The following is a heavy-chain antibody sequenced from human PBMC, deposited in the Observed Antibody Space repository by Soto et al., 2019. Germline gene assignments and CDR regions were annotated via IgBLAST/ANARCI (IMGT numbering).Heavy chain of an antibody. CDR3: ARGPLVVLNYFES. V-gene: IGHV1-69*02. CDR1: GGNFRNYP. J-gene: IGHJ4*02. Sequence: QVQLVQSGTEVKKPGSSVKVSCKASGGNFRNYPINWMRQAPGEGLEWMGSIFPLTDIPDYAQNFQARLTISADKSTSTAYMELSSLTSDDTAMYFCARGPLVVLNYFESWGQGTLVTVSS. CDR2: IFPLTDIP.